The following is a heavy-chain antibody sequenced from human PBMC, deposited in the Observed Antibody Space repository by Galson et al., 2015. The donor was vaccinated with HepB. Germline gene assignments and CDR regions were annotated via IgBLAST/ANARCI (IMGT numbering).Heavy chain of an antibody. CDR1: GFTFSSYG. CDR2: IWYDGSNK. J-gene: IGHJ4*02. CDR3: ARDWGEAQFDY. D-gene: IGHD3-16*01. Sequence: SLRLSCAASGFTFSSYGMHWVRQAPGKGLERVAVIWYDGSNKYYADSVKGRFTISRDNSKNTLYLQMNSLRAEDTAVYYCARDWGEAQFDYWGQGTLVTVSS. V-gene: IGHV3-33*01.